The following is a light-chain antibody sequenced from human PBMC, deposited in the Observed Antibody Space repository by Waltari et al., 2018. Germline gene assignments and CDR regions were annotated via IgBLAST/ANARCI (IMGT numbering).Light chain of an antibody. CDR2: CAS. CDR1: QSVSRA. J-gene: IGKJ1*01. CDR3: QHYLKLPVT. V-gene: IGKV3-20*01. Sequence: EIVLTQSPGTLPLLLGERATVSGRSSQSVSRALAWYQQKPGQAPRLLVSCASTRATVMPYRFTGSGSGTDVSLPIIRLVPDDFAVYYCQHYLKLPVTFGQGTTVEI.